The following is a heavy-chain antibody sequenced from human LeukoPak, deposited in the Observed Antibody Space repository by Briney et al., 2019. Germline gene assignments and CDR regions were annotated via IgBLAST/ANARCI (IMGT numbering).Heavy chain of an antibody. CDR1: GYSFTSYW. V-gene: IGHV5-51*01. CDR3: ASRGGKSYFHT. CDR2: IYPSDSDT. Sequence: GESLKISCKGSGYSFTSYWIGWVRQTPGKGLEWMGIIYPSDSDTRYSPSFQGLVTISADKSISTAYLQWSSLKASDTAVYYCASRGGKSYFHTWGQGTLVTVSS. J-gene: IGHJ1*01. D-gene: IGHD1-26*01.